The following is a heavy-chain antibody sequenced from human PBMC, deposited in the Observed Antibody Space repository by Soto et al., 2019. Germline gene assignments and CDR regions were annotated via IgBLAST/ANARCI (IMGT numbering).Heavy chain of an antibody. J-gene: IGHJ3*01. Sequence: QVQLVKSGAEVKKPGATVKVSCKASGYIVTSFGINWVRQAPGQGLEWMGCISEYGDSNYSEKLQDRVSLTTDTYTNTAYMELRSRGSDDTGVYYCARGGGAYDVWGQGTKITVSS. V-gene: IGHV1-18*01. CDR3: ARGGGAYDV. CDR1: GYIVTSFG. CDR2: ISEYGDS.